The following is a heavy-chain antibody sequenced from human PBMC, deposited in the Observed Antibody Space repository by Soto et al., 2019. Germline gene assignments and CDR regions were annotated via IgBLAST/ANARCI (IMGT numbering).Heavy chain of an antibody. J-gene: IGHJ4*02. D-gene: IGHD3-16*01. CDR1: GGSISSYY. CDR2: IYYSGST. CDR3: ARRFPRGNYFDY. V-gene: IGHV4-59*08. Sequence: SETLSLTCTVSGGSISSYYWSWIRQPPGKGLEWIGYIYYSGSTNYNPSLKSRVTISVDTSKNQFSLKLSSVTAADTAVYHCARRFPRGNYFDYWGQGTLVTVSS.